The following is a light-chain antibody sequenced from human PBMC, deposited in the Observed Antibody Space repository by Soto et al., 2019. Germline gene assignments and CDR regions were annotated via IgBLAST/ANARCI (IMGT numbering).Light chain of an antibody. V-gene: IGLV1-40*01. CDR1: SSNIGAGYD. J-gene: IGLJ1*01. CDR2: GNI. Sequence: QSVLAQPPSVSGAPGQRATISCTGSSSNIGAGYDVHWYQQLPGTAPKLLIYGNINRPSGVPDRFSGSKSGTSASLAITGLQAEDEADYYCQSYDSSLSGPYVFGTGTKVTVL. CDR3: QSYDSSLSGPYV.